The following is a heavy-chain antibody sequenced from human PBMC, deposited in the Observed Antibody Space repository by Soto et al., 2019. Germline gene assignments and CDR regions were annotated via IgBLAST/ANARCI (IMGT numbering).Heavy chain of an antibody. Sequence: GGSLRLSCTASGFSFGDSAMSWFRQAPGKGLEWVGFIRSKAYSGTTEYAASVRGRFTISRDDSKSIAYLQMNSLKTEDTAVYYCTRRYSSGWCWFDPWGQGTLVTVSS. J-gene: IGHJ5*02. CDR3: TRRYSSGWCWFDP. CDR2: IRSKAYSGTT. D-gene: IGHD6-19*01. CDR1: GFSFGDSA. V-gene: IGHV3-49*03.